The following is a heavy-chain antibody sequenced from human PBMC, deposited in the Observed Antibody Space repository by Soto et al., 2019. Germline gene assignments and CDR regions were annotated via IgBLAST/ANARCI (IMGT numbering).Heavy chain of an antibody. Sequence: ASVKVSCKASGYTFTSYYMHWVRQAPGQGLEWMGIINPSGGSTSYAQKFQGRVTMTRDTSTSTVYMELSSLRSEDTAVYYCARGGKHYFDSSGYSYFRLLNWFDPWGQGTLLTVSS. CDR3: ARGGKHYFDSSGYSYFRLLNWFDP. CDR2: INPSGGST. J-gene: IGHJ5*02. V-gene: IGHV1-46*01. CDR1: GYTFTSYY. D-gene: IGHD3-22*01.